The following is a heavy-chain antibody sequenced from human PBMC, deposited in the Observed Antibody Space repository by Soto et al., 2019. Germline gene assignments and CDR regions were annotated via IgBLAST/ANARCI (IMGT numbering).Heavy chain of an antibody. CDR1: GDSINSYY. CDR2: IYTSGST. J-gene: IGHJ6*02. CDR3: ARELMTYYDFWSGSNPAGMDV. Sequence: ETLSLTCTVSGDSINSYYWSWIRQPAGKGLEWIGPIYTSGSTNYNPSLKSRVTMSVDTSKNQFSLKLNSVTAADTAVYYCARELMTYYDFWSGSNPAGMDVWGQGTTVTVSS. D-gene: IGHD3-3*01. V-gene: IGHV4-4*07.